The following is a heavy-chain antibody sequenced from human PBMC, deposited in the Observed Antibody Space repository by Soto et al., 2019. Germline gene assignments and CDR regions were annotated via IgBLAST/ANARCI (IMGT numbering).Heavy chain of an antibody. CDR1: GGSISSGGYY. D-gene: IGHD3-10*01. V-gene: IGHV4-31*03. CDR2: IYYSGST. CDR3: ARNMVRGGDYYYYGMDV. J-gene: IGHJ6*02. Sequence: SETLSLTCTVSGGSISSGGYYWSWIRQHPGKGLEWIGYIYYSGSTYYNPSLKSRVTISVDTSKNQFSLKLSSVTAADTAVYYCARNMVRGGDYYYYGMDVWGQGTTVTVSS.